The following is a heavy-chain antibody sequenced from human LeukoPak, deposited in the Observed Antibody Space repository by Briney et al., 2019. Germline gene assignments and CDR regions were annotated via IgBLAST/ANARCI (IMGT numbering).Heavy chain of an antibody. CDR2: TSSDLNVK. CDR1: GFTFRNYV. Sequence: GSLGLSCAASGFTFRNYVIHWVRQAPGKGLEWVAVTSSDLNVKLYADSVKGRFTISRDNSRSTLYLQMSSPRPEDTAIYYCAREGYYGSGSPPSLYFDYWGQGTLVTVSS. D-gene: IGHD3-10*01. J-gene: IGHJ4*02. CDR3: AREGYYGSGSPPSLYFDY. V-gene: IGHV3-30-3*01.